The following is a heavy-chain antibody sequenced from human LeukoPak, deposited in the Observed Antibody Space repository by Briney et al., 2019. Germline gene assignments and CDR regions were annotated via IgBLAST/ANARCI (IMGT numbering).Heavy chain of an antibody. J-gene: IGHJ4*02. CDR3: ASVNTYYYDRGALDY. CDR1: GYTFTSYG. Sequence: GASVKVSCKASGYTFTSYGISWVRQAPGQGLEWMGWISAYNGNTNYAQKLQGRVTMTTDTSTSTAYMELRSLRSDDTAVYYCASVNTYYYDRGALDYWGQGTLVTVSS. D-gene: IGHD3-22*01. V-gene: IGHV1-18*01. CDR2: ISAYNGNT.